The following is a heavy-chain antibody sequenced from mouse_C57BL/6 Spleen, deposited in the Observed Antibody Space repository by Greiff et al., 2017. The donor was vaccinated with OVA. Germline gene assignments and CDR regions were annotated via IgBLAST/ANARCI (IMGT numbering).Heavy chain of an antibody. D-gene: IGHD1-1*01. J-gene: IGHJ2*01. V-gene: IGHV14-4*01. Sequence: EVKLQQSGAELVRPGASVKLSCTASGFNIKDDYMHWVKQRPEQGLEWIGWIDPENGDTEYASKFQGKATITADTSSNTAYLQLSSLTSEDTAVYYCTTLNTVVAGGYWGQGTTLTVSS. CDR3: TTLNTVVAGGY. CDR2: IDPENGDT. CDR1: GFNIKDDY.